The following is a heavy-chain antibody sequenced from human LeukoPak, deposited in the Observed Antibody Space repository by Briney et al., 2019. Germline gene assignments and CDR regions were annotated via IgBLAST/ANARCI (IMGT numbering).Heavy chain of an antibody. D-gene: IGHD6-19*01. V-gene: IGHV3-21*01. Sequence: GGSLRLSCAASGFTFSSYNMNWVRQAPGKGLEWVSSISSSSSYIYYADSLKGRFTISRDIAKNSLYLQMNSLRAEDTAVYYCARDRPQQWLVRGQRGYYYYMDVWGKGTTVTISS. CDR2: ISSSSSYI. J-gene: IGHJ6*03. CDR1: GFTFSSYN. CDR3: ARDRPQQWLVRGQRGYYYYMDV.